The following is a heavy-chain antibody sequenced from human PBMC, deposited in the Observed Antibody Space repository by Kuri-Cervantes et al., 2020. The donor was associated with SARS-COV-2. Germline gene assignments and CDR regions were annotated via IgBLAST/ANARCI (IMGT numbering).Heavy chain of an antibody. V-gene: IGHV4-61*01. CDR2: IYYSGST. Sequence: GSLRLSCTVSGGSISSSSYYWSWIRQPPGKGLEWIAYIYYSGSTNYNPSLKSRVTISVDTSKNQFSLKLSSVTAADTAVYYCAYSSSWYLSLDYWGQGTLVTVSS. J-gene: IGHJ4*02. CDR3: AYSSSWYLSLDY. D-gene: IGHD6-13*01. CDR1: GGSISSSSYY.